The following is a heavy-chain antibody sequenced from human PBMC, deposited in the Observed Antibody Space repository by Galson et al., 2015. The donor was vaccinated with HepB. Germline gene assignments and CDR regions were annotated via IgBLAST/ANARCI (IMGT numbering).Heavy chain of an antibody. D-gene: IGHD3-3*01. Sequence: SLRLSCAASGITFSRYGMHWVRQAPGKGLEWVAVIWYDGSNKYYADSVKGRFAISRDNSKNTLYLQMYSLRAEDTAVYYCARDFGDFWSGYYFDYWGQGTLVTVSS. CDR2: IWYDGSNK. CDR3: ARDFGDFWSGYYFDY. V-gene: IGHV3-33*01. CDR1: GITFSRYG. J-gene: IGHJ4*02.